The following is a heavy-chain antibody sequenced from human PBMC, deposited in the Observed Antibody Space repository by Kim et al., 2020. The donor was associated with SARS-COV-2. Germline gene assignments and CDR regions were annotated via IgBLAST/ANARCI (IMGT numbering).Heavy chain of an antibody. V-gene: IGHV3-53*01. D-gene: IGHD3-16*01. Sequence: GGSLRLSCAASGFTVSSNYMIWVRQAPGKGLEWVSVIYSGGETYYADSVKGRFTISRDNSKNTVYLQMNSLRPEDTAVYYCARDGGRGFDPWGQGTLVTVSS. CDR3: ARDGGRGFDP. CDR1: GFTVSSNY. CDR2: IYSGGET. J-gene: IGHJ5*02.